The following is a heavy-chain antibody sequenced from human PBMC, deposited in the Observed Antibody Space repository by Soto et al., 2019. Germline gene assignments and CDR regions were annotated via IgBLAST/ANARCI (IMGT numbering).Heavy chain of an antibody. V-gene: IGHV3-23*01. J-gene: IGHJ4*02. D-gene: IGHD3-10*01. CDR1: GFIFSDYA. Sequence: GGSLRLSCAASGFIFSDYAMTWVRQAPGKGLEWISAISGGGGTTYYADSVKGRFTISRDKSKNTVYLQMNNLRAEDTAIYYCAKDRSGSGSYYPDYWGQGTLVTVSS. CDR2: ISGGGGTT. CDR3: AKDRSGSGSYYPDY.